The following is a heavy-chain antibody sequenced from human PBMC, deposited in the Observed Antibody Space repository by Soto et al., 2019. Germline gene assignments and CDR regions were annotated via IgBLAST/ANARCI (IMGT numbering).Heavy chain of an antibody. Sequence: QLQLQESGPGLVKPSETLSLTCTVSGGSISSSSYYWGWIRQPPGKGLEWIGSIYYSESTYYNPSLKSRVTISVDTSKNQFSLKLSSVTAADTAVYYCARRPADYYDSSGYIDAFDIWGQGTMVTVSS. CDR3: ARRPADYYDSSGYIDAFDI. V-gene: IGHV4-39*01. J-gene: IGHJ3*02. CDR2: IYYSEST. CDR1: GGSISSSSYY. D-gene: IGHD3-22*01.